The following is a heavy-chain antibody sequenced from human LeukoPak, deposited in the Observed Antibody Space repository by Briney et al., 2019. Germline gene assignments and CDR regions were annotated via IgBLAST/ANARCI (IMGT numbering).Heavy chain of an antibody. Sequence: PSETLSLTCTVSGGSISSGGYYWSWIRQPPGKGLEWIGYIYHSGSTYYNPSLKSRVTISVDRSKNQFSLKLSSVTAADTAVYYCAREQYYYDSSGYATPDAFDIWGQGTMVTVSS. D-gene: IGHD3-22*01. V-gene: IGHV4-30-2*01. CDR1: GGSISSGGYY. CDR3: AREQYYYDSSGYATPDAFDI. CDR2: IYHSGST. J-gene: IGHJ3*02.